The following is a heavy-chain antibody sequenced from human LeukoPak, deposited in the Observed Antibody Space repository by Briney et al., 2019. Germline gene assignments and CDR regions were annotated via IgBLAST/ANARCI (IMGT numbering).Heavy chain of an antibody. D-gene: IGHD6-13*01. V-gene: IGHV1-46*01. Sequence: ASVKVSCKASGYTFTSYYMHWVRRAPGQGLEWMGIINPSGGSTTYSQKFQGRVTMTRDTSTSTVYMELSSLRSEDTAVYYCAKDIAQQPGRAEYFQHWGQGTLVTVSS. CDR3: AKDIAQQPGRAEYFQH. J-gene: IGHJ1*01. CDR2: INPSGGST. CDR1: GYTFTSYY.